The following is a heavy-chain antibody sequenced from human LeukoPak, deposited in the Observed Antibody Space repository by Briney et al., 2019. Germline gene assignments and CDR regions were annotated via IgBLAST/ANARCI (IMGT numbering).Heavy chain of an antibody. CDR2: IDPNNGDT. CDR1: GDTFTGYY. V-gene: IGHV1-2*02. Sequence: ASVKVSCKASGDTFTGYYMYWVRQAPGQGLEWMGWIDPNNGDTHYAQKFQGTVSMTRDTSISTAYMELSSLRSDDTAVYYCARGVAGVYFYYYMDVWGKGTTVTVSS. D-gene: IGHD1-14*01. J-gene: IGHJ6*03. CDR3: ARGVAGVYFYYYMDV.